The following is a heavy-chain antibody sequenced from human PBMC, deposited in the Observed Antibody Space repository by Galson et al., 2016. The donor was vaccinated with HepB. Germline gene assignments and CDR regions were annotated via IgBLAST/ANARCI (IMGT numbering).Heavy chain of an antibody. D-gene: IGHD6-19*01. CDR2: IGTTGDT. Sequence: SLRLSCAAYGFIFSSYDMYWVRQPAGKGLEWVSGIGTTGDTYYADSVKGRFTISRDNARNSLYHQMNSVRAGDTAVYYCTRGGGSGVGNDYYGLDVWGQGTTVPVSS. J-gene: IGHJ6*02. CDR3: TRGGGSGVGNDYYGLDV. V-gene: IGHV3-13*01. CDR1: GFIFSSYD.